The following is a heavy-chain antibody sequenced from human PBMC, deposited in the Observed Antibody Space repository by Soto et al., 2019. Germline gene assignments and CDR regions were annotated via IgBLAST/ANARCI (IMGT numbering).Heavy chain of an antibody. V-gene: IGHV1-2*02. D-gene: IGHD2-21*02. J-gene: IGHJ5*02. CDR3: ACGPVVTATLARTNWFDP. CDR2: INPNSGGT. Sequence: ASVKVSCKASGYTFTGYYMHWVRQAPGQGLEWMGWINPNSGGTNYAQKFQGRVTMTRDTSISTAYMELSRLRSDDTAVYYCACGPVVTATLARTNWFDPWGQGTLVTVSS. CDR1: GYTFTGYY.